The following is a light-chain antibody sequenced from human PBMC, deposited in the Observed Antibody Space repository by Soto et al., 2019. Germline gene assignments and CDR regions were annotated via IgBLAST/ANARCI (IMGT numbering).Light chain of an antibody. V-gene: IGLV1-40*01. CDR2: GNS. CDR1: SSNIGAGYD. CDR3: QSHDSSLSAYV. Sequence: VLTQPPSVYGAPGQRVTISCTGSSSNIGAGYDVHWYQQLPGTAPKLLIYGNSNQPSGVPDRFSGSKSGTSASLAITGLQAEDEADFYCQSHDSSLSAYVFGTGTKVTVL. J-gene: IGLJ1*01.